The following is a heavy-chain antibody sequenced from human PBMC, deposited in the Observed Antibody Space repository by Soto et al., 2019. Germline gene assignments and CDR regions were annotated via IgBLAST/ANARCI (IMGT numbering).Heavy chain of an antibody. D-gene: IGHD3-22*01. CDR1: SGSINNYY. CDR2: IYYAGTT. CDR3: ARLGGYYQALDS. V-gene: IGHV4-59*08. J-gene: IGHJ4*02. Sequence: QVQLQESGPGLVKPSETLSLTCTVSSGSINNYYWSWIRQPPGKGLEFIGYIYYAGTTTYNPSLKSRVTISVDTSKNQFPLKLSSVTAADTAVYYCARLGGYYQALDSWGQGTLLTVSS.